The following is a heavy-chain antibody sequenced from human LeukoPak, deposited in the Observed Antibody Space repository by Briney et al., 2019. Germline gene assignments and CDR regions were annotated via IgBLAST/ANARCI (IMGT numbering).Heavy chain of an antibody. CDR2: INWNGGST. J-gene: IGHJ3*02. CDR1: GFTFDDSV. Sequence: PGGSLRLSYAASGFTFDDSVMSWVRQAPGKGLEWVSSINWNGGSTGYADSVKGRFTISRDNAKNSLYLQMNSLRAEDTALYYCVKGGYYDLDAFDIWGQGTMVTVSS. CDR3: VKGGYYDLDAFDI. V-gene: IGHV3-20*03. D-gene: IGHD1-26*01.